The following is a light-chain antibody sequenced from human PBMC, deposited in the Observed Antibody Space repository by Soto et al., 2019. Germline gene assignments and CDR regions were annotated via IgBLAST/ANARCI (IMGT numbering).Light chain of an antibody. CDR2: AAS. CDR1: QSIGSY. J-gene: IGKJ4*01. Sequence: DMQMTQSPSSLSASVGDRVTITFRASQSIGSYLNWYQQAPGRAPKFLISAASSLQSGVPSRFSGSGSGTDFSLTISSLQPEDFATYFCQQSYYTPLTFGGGTKVDIK. CDR3: QQSYYTPLT. V-gene: IGKV1-39*01.